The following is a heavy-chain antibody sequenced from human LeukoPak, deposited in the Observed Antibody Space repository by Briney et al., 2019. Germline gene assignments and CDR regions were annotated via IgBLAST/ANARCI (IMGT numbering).Heavy chain of an antibody. CDR1: GDSITSGAYY. J-gene: IGHJ5*02. CDR3: GRPLYNSWDWFDP. Sequence: SETLSLTCTVTGDSITSGAYYWGWIRQAPGKGLEWIGSIYFNGGSTYYNPSLKSRATISIDASNNQFSLNLRSLTAADTAVYYCGRPLYNSWDWFDPWGPGTLVTVSS. D-gene: IGHD1-1*01. CDR2: IYFNGGST. V-gene: IGHV4-39*01.